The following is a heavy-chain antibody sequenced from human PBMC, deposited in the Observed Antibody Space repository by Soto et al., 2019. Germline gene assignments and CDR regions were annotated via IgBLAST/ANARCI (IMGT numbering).Heavy chain of an antibody. CDR2: ISYDGSKK. CDR1: GFTFSSYG. Sequence: ESGGGVVQPGRSLRLSCAASGFTFSSYGMHWVRQAPGKGLEWVAVISYDGSKKYYADSVKGRFTISRDNSKNTLYLQMNSLRAEDTAVYYCAKVSGGPRNYGMDVWGQGTTVIVSS. V-gene: IGHV3-30*18. J-gene: IGHJ6*02. CDR3: AKVSGGPRNYGMDV. D-gene: IGHD2-15*01.